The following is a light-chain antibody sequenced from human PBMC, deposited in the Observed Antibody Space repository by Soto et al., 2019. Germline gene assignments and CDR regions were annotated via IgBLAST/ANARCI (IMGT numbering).Light chain of an antibody. V-gene: IGKV3-20*01. CDR2: RTF. CDR3: QQYDTSPPT. CDR1: QTIASRY. Sequence: EIVLTQSPGTLSLSPGERATLSCRASQTIASRYLAWYQHQPGQAPRLLIYRTFARAPGIPDRFSGRGSGTDFTLTISRLEREDFAVYYYQQYDTSPPTFGQGTRLDIK. J-gene: IGKJ5*01.